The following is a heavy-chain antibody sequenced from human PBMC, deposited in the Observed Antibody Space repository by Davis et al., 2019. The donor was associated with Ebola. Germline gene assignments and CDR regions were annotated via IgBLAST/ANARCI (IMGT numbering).Heavy chain of an antibody. D-gene: IGHD3-22*01. CDR1: GGSISSGDYY. V-gene: IGHV4-30-4*01. J-gene: IGHJ5*02. Sequence: SETLSLTCTVSGGSISSGDYYWSWIRQPPGKGLEWIGYIYYSGRTYYNPSLKSRVTISVDTSKNQFSLKLSSVTAADTAVYYCARESVFYYDSSGYYYDRWFDPWGQGTLVTVSS. CDR2: IYYSGRT. CDR3: ARESVFYYDSSGYYYDRWFDP.